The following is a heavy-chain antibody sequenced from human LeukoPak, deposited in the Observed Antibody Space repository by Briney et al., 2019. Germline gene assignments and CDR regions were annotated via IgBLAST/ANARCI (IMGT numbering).Heavy chain of an antibody. J-gene: IGHJ4*02. Sequence: SETLSLTCTVSGGSISSSGYYWGWNRQPPGKGLEWIGSIYYSGSTYYNPSLKSRVAISVDTSKNQFSLKLSSVTAADTAVYYCATPATGPFDYWGQGTLVTVSS. CDR3: ATPATGPFDY. CDR2: IYYSGST. D-gene: IGHD1-26*01. CDR1: GGSISSSGYY. V-gene: IGHV4-39*07.